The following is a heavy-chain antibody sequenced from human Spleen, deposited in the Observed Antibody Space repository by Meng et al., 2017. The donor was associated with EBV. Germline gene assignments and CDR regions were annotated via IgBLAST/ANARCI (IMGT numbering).Heavy chain of an antibody. CDR2: INHSGST. V-gene: IGHV4-34*01. CDR3: ARGFGETFDP. J-gene: IGHJ5*02. CDR1: GGSFSGYY. D-gene: IGHD3-10*01. Sequence: QVPLQQWGSGLLKPSETRSLTCAVYGGSFSGYYWSWIRQPPGKGLEWIGEINHSGSTNYNPSLKSRVTISVDTSKNQFSLKLSSVTAADTAVYYCARGFGETFDPWGQGTLVTVSS.